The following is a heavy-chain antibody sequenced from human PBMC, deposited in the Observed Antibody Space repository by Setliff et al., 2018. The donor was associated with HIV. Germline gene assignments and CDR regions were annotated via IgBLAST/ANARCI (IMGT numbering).Heavy chain of an antibody. Sequence: PSETLSLTCTVSGGPISNYYWSWIRQPPGKGLECIGYIYYSGSTNYNPSLRSRVTISVDTSQKQFSLKLNSVTAADTAVYYCARSVDTAIADAFDIWGQGTMVTGSS. J-gene: IGHJ3*02. CDR3: ARSVDTAIADAFDI. D-gene: IGHD5-18*01. CDR1: GGPISNYY. V-gene: IGHV4-59*01. CDR2: IYYSGST.